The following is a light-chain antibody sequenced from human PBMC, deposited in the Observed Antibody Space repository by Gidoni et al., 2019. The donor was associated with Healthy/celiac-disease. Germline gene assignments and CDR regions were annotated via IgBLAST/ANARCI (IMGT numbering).Light chain of an antibody. CDR1: SSDVGGYNY. J-gene: IGLJ2*01. V-gene: IGLV2-11*01. Sequence: QSALTQPRSVSGSPGQSVTISCTGTSSDVGGYNYVSWYQQHPGKAPKLMIYDVSKRPSGVPDRFSGSKSGNTASLTISGLQAEDEADYYCCSYAGSYPHVVFGGGTKLT. CDR2: DVS. CDR3: CSYAGSYPHVV.